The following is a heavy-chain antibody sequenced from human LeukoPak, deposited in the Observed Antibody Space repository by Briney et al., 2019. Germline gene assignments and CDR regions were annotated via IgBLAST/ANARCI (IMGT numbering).Heavy chain of an antibody. D-gene: IGHD6-19*01. CDR1: GGSISSYY. V-gene: IGHV4-59*08. Sequence: SETLSLTCTVSGGSISSYYWSWIRQPPGKGLEWIGYIYYSGSTNYNPSLKSRVTISVDTSKNQFSLKLSSVTAADTAVYYCARLSIAVAGTSRGYYYYGMDVWGQGTTVTVSS. CDR3: ARLSIAVAGTSRGYYYYGMDV. CDR2: IYYSGST. J-gene: IGHJ6*02.